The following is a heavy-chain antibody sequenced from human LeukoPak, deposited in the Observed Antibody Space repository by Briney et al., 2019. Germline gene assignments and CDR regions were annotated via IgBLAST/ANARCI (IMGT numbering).Heavy chain of an antibody. CDR1: GGSISSGDYY. CDR3: ARVSPPTTYYDILTGYYTHRPYNWFDP. D-gene: IGHD3-9*01. J-gene: IGHJ5*02. V-gene: IGHV4-30-4*08. Sequence: PSQTLSLTCTVSGGSISSGDYYWSWIRQPPGKGLEWIGYIYYSGNTYYNPSLKSRVTISVDTSKNQFSLKLSSVTAADTAVYYCARVSPPTTYYDILTGYYTHRPYNWFDPWGQGTLVTVSS. CDR2: IYYSGNT.